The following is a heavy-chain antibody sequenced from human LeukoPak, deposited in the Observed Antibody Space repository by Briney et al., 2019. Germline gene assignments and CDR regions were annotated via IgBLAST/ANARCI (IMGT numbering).Heavy chain of an antibody. V-gene: IGHV3-30*18. D-gene: IGHD4-4*01. CDR1: GFTFSSYG. J-gene: IGHJ6*02. CDR3: AKELTTIVDYYYGMDV. Sequence: GGSLRLSCAASGFTFSSYGMHWVRQAPGKGLEWVAVISYDGSNKYYADSVKGRFTISRDNSKNTLYLQMNSLRAEDTAVYYCAKELTTIVDYYYGMDVWRQGTTVTVSS. CDR2: ISYDGSNK.